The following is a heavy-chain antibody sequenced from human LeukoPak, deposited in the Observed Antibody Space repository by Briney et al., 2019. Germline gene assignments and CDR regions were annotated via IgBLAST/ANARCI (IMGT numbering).Heavy chain of an antibody. CDR1: GGSISSGGYY. J-gene: IGHJ4*02. D-gene: IGHD4-23*01. V-gene: IGHV4-31*03. Sequence: PSETLSLTCTVSGGSISSGGYYWSWIRQHPGTGLEWIGYIYYSGSTYYNPSLKSRVTISVDTSKNQFSLKLSSVTAADTAVYYCARHYGGNSFDYWGQGTLVTVSS. CDR3: ARHYGGNSFDY. CDR2: IYYSGST.